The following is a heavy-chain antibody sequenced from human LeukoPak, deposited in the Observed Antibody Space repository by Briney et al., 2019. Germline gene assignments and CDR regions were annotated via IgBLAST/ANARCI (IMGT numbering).Heavy chain of an antibody. CDR1: GFTFSSHG. V-gene: IGHV3-23*01. J-gene: IGHJ2*01. CDR2: VSPSGDIT. D-gene: IGHD3-16*01. CDR3: AKDIDWGRFDV. Sequence: GGSLRLSCAASGFTFSSHGMDWVRQAPGMGLEWVSSVSPSGDITYYADSVKGRFDISRDNSRNTVYFELNSLRAEDTAVYYCAKDIDWGRFDVWGSGTMVTVSS.